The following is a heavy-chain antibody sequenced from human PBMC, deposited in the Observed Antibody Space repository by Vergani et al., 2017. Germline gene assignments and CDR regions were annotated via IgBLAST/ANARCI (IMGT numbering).Heavy chain of an antibody. D-gene: IGHD5/OR15-5a*01. CDR3: STPHLRFSYYYYYGMDV. CDR1: GYTLTELS. V-gene: IGHV1-24*01. Sequence: QVQLVQSGAEVKKPGASVKVSCQVSGYTLTELSMHWVRQAPGKGLEWMGGFDPEDGETIYAQKFQGRVTMTEDTSTDTAYMELSSLRSEDTTVYYCSTPHLRFSYYYYYGMDVWGQGTTVTVSS. CDR2: FDPEDGET. J-gene: IGHJ6*02.